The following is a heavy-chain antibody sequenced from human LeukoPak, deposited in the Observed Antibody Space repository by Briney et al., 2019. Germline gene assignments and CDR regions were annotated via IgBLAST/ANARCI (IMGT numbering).Heavy chain of an antibody. CDR2: INHSGST. D-gene: IGHD3-22*01. J-gene: IGHJ3*02. V-gene: IGHV4-34*01. CDR3: ARELYSSGYHDAFDI. CDR1: GGSFSDYY. Sequence: SETLSLTCAVYGGSFSDYYWSWIRQPPGKGLEWIGEINHSGSTNYNPSLKSRVTISVDTSKNQFSLRLSSVTAAATAVYYCARELYSSGYHDAFDIWGQGTMVTVSS.